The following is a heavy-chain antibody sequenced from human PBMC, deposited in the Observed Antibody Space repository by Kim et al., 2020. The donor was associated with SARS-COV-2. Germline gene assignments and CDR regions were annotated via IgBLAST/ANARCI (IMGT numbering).Heavy chain of an antibody. Sequence: SVKVSCKASGGTISSYAISWVRQAPGQGLEWMGRIIPILGIANYAQKFQGRVTITADKSTSTAYMELSSLRSEDTAVYYCASDLFMVVPAATFDYWGQGTLVTVSS. V-gene: IGHV1-69*04. CDR3: ASDLFMVVPAATFDY. J-gene: IGHJ4*02. D-gene: IGHD2-2*01. CDR1: GGTISSYA. CDR2: IIPILGIA.